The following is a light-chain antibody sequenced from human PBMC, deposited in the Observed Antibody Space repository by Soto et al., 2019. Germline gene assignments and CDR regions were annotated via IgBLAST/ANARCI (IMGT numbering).Light chain of an antibody. CDR2: AAS. J-gene: IGKJ1*01. CDR1: QSISSY. V-gene: IGKV1-39*01. Sequence: FQMPQSQSSLSASVEDRVAITLRASQSISSYLNWYQQKPGKAPKLLIYAASSLQSGVPSRFSGSGSGTDFTLTISSLQPEDFATYYCQQSYSTPWTFGQGSKVAIK. CDR3: QQSYSTPWT.